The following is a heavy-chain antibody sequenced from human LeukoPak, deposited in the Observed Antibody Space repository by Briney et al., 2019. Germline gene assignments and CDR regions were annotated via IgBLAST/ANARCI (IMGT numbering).Heavy chain of an antibody. V-gene: IGHV1-2*02. D-gene: IGHD4-23*01. Sequence: ASVKVSCKASGYTSTDYYMHWVRQAPGQGLEWMGWINPNSGGTNYAQKFQGRVTMTRDTSISTAYMELSRLRSDDTAVYYCARGTTVVTPPQNFDYWGQGTLVTVSS. CDR2: INPNSGGT. CDR3: ARGTTVVTPPQNFDY. CDR1: GYTSTDYY. J-gene: IGHJ4*02.